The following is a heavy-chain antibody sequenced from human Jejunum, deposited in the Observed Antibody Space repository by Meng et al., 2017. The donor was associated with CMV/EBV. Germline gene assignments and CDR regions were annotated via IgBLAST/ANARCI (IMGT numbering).Heavy chain of an antibody. Sequence: SGASMSHYYWGWIRQPTGKGLEWIAYDSGSSGRTYYNPSLRSRVTMSLDTSKNQFSLTLRSVTAADTAVYYCARDPKASSWYHFDSWGQGTLVTVS. J-gene: IGHJ4*02. CDR3: ARDPKASSWYHFDS. V-gene: IGHV4-59*01. CDR1: GASMSHYY. CDR2: DSGSSGRT. D-gene: IGHD6-13*01.